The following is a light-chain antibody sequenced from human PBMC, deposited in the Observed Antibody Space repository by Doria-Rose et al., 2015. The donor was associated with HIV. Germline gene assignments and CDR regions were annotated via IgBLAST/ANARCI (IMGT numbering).Light chain of an antibody. J-gene: IGKJ1*01. CDR1: PRFSSTY. CDR2: DGS. CDR3: HQYGTSWT. Sequence: TPSPGTLSLSPGERATLSCRASPRFSSTYLAWYQQTPGQATSLLIYDGSTSDTSIPDKCSISGSWADFTLTVNRLEPEDFALYYCHQYGTSWTFGQGTKVEI. V-gene: IGKV3-20*01.